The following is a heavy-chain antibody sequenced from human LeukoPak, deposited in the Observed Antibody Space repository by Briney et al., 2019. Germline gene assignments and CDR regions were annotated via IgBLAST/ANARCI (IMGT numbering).Heavy chain of an antibody. D-gene: IGHD3-3*01. J-gene: IGHJ6*03. CDR1: GGSFSGYY. Sequence: SETLSLTCAVYGGSFSGYYWSWIRQPPGKGLEWIGEINHSGSTNYNPSLKSRVTISVDTSKNQFSLKLSSVTAADTAVYYCARGRSMYYDFWSGYYTSPYYYYSVDVWGKGTTVTVSS. V-gene: IGHV4-34*01. CDR2: INHSGST. CDR3: ARGRSMYYDFWSGYYTSPYYYYSVDV.